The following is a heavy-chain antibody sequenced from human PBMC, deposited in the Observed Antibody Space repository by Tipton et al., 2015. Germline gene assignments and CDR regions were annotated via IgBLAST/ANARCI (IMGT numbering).Heavy chain of an antibody. J-gene: IGHJ4*02. V-gene: IGHV4-61*01. CDR1: GGSVSGGTYF. CDR2: ISHRDGT. D-gene: IGHD4-23*01. CDR3: ARARGRHGGLFDS. Sequence: LRLSCTVSGGSVSGGTYFWGWIRQTPGKGLEWIGYISHRDGTNYNPSLKSRVTISVDTSKTQFSLKMRSVTATDTAVYYCARARGRHGGLFDSWGQGTLVTVSS.